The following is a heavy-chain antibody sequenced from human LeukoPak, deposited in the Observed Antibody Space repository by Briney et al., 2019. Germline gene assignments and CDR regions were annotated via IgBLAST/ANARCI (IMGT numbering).Heavy chain of an antibody. CDR3: ARDVSRGYMDY. V-gene: IGHV1-18*01. Sequence: GASVKVSCKASGYTFIDYGVTWVRQAPGQGGEGMGWISVSSGTTTFAQNFQDRVTLTTDASTNTAYMELRTLRSDDTAVYYCARDVSRGYMDYWGQGTLVTVAS. J-gene: IGHJ4*02. CDR1: GYTFIDYG. CDR2: ISVSSGTT.